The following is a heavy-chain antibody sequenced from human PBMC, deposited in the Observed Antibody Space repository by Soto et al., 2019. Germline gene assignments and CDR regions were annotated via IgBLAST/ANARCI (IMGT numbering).Heavy chain of an antibody. D-gene: IGHD4-17*01. CDR2: IYYSGST. CDR1: GGSISSGGYY. Sequence: QVQLQESGPGLVKPSQTLSLTCTVSGGSISSGGYYWSWIRQHPGKGLEWIGYIYYSGSTYYNPSLQSRVTISVDTSKTQSSLKLSSVTAADTAVYYCARVPGHGDYPYPYYYYYMDVWGKGTTVTVSS. V-gene: IGHV4-31*03. J-gene: IGHJ6*03. CDR3: ARVPGHGDYPYPYYYYYMDV.